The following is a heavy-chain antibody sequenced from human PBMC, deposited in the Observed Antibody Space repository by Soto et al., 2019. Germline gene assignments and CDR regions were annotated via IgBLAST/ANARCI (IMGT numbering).Heavy chain of an antibody. J-gene: IGHJ6*01. CDR3: ARTVVVPAAILGYYYYYCMDG. Sequence: ASVKVSCKASGGTFSSYAISWVRQAPGQGLEWMGGIIPIFGTANYAQKFQGRVTITADESTSTAYMELSSLRSEDTAVYYCARTVVVPAAILGYYYYYCMDGWGQGTTVSVAS. D-gene: IGHD2-2*02. CDR2: IIPIFGTA. V-gene: IGHV1-69*13. CDR1: GGTFSSYA.